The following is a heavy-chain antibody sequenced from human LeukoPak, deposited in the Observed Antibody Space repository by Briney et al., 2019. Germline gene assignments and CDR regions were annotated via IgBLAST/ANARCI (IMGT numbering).Heavy chain of an antibody. V-gene: IGHV4-39*07. Sequence: TSETLPLTCTVSGGSISSSSYYWGWIRQPPGKGLEWIGSIYYSGSTNYNPSLKSRVTMSVDTSKNQFSLKLSSVTAADTAVYYCARVGKVLEWTTHGFDYWGQGTLVTVSS. CDR3: ARVGKVLEWTTHGFDY. D-gene: IGHD3-3*01. J-gene: IGHJ4*02. CDR1: GGSISSSSYY. CDR2: IYYSGST.